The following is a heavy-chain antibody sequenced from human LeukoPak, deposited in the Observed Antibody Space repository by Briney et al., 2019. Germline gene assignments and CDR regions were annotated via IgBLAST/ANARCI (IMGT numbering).Heavy chain of an antibody. CDR1: GGSFSGYY. J-gene: IGHJ4*02. V-gene: IGHV4-34*01. D-gene: IGHD3-22*01. CDR2: INHSGST. CDR3: ARGNLNYYDSSGYLIR. Sequence: SETLSLXCAVYGGSFSGYYWSWIRQPPGKGLEWIGEINHSGSTNYNPSLKSRVTISVDTSKNQFSLKLSSVTAADTAVYYCARGNLNYYDSSGYLIRWGQGTLVTVSS.